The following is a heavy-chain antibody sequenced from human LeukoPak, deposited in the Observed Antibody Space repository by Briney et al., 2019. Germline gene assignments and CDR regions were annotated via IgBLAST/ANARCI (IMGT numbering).Heavy chain of an antibody. CDR2: INPSSGNT. J-gene: IGHJ3*02. CDR1: GYTFTRYY. CDR3: ARDLEAMVKNGFDI. V-gene: IGHV1-46*01. D-gene: IGHD5-18*01. Sequence: ASVKVSCRSSGYTFTRYYLHWVRQAPGQGLDWMGMINPSSGNTTYAQKFQGRVTVTRDTSTRTVYMEMSSLRSEDTAVYYCARDLEAMVKNGFDIWGQGKMITVSS.